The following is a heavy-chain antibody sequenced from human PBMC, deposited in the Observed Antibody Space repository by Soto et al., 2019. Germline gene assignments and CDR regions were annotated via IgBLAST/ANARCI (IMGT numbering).Heavy chain of an antibody. D-gene: IGHD2-2*01. CDR2: IKQDGSEK. CDR3: ARDPSIVLVPAATYYYYYYGMDV. Sequence: EVQLVESGGGLVQPGGSLRLSCAASGFTFSSYWMSWVRQAPGKGLEWVANIKQDGSEKYYVDSVKGRFTISRDNAKNALXRXMXRLRAEDTAVYYCARDPSIVLVPAATYYYYYYGMDVWGQGTTVTVSS. V-gene: IGHV3-7*01. J-gene: IGHJ6*02. CDR1: GFTFSSYW.